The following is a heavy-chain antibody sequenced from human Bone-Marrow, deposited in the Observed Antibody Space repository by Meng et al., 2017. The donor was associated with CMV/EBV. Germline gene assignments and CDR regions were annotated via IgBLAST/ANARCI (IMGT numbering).Heavy chain of an antibody. CDR1: GGSVSSGSYY. V-gene: IGHV4-61*01. D-gene: IGHD6-6*01. J-gene: IGHJ4*02. Sequence: SETLSLTCTVSGGSVSSGSYYWSWIRQPPGKGLEWIGYIYYSGSTNYNPSLKSRVTISVDTSKKQFSLNLSSVTAADTAVYYCARGRYSSSWFDYWGQGTLVTVSS. CDR2: IYYSGST. CDR3: ARGRYSSSWFDY.